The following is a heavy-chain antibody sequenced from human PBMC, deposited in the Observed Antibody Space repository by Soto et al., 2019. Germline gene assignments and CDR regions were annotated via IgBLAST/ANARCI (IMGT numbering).Heavy chain of an antibody. J-gene: IGHJ4*02. Sequence: GGSLRLSFEVSGFTVSAYGMHWVRQAPGKGLEWVAAISHDGTNKNYGDSVEGRFTISRDNSKKTLYLQMNSLRPEDTALYYCAKDEYYYSRSGYYIFDSWGQGTLVTVSS. V-gene: IGHV3-30*18. D-gene: IGHD3-22*01. CDR3: AKDEYYYSRSGYYIFDS. CDR2: ISHDGTNK. CDR1: GFTVSAYG.